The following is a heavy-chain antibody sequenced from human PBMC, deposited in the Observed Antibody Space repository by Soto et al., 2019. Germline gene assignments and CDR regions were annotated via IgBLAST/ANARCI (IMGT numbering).Heavy chain of an antibody. V-gene: IGHV3-23*01. CDR1: GFTFSTYA. J-gene: IGHJ4*02. Sequence: GGSLRLSCAASGFTFSTYAMNWVRQAPGKGLDWVSAITYSGSSTYYADSVKGRFTISRDNSKNTLYLQMNSLRADDTALYYCTKATYGTGGFLDHWGQGALVTVSS. CDR3: TKATYGTGGFLDH. D-gene: IGHD3-10*01. CDR2: ITYSGSST.